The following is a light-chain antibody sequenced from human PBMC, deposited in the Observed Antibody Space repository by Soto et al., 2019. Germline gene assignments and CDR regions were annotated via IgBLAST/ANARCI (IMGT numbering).Light chain of an antibody. CDR2: GAS. V-gene: IGKV3-15*01. CDR3: QQYNNWPQT. Sequence: DIVMTQSPATLSVSPGERATLSCMASRSVSSNLAWYQQKPGQAPRLLIYGASTRATGIPARFSGSGSGTECTLTISSLQSEDVAVYYCQQYNNWPQTLGQGTKVDIK. CDR1: RSVSSN. J-gene: IGKJ1*01.